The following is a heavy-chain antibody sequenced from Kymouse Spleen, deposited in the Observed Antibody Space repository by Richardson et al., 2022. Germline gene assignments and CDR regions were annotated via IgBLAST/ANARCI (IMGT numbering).Heavy chain of an antibody. J-gene: IGHJ6*02. D-gene: IGHD4-17*01. CDR1: GFTFSSYG. Sequence: QVQLVESGGGVVQPGRSLRLSCAASGFTFSSYGMHWVRQAPGKGLEWVAVIWYDGSNKYYADSVKGRFTISRDNSKNTLYLQMNSLRAEDTAVYYCARVGPLYGDYLGYYYYGMDVWGQGTTVTVSS. CDR2: IWYDGSNK. CDR3: ARVGPLYGDYLGYYYYGMDV. V-gene: IGHV3-33*01.